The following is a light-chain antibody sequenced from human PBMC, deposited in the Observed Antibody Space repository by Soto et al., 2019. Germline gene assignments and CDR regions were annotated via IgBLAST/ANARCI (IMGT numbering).Light chain of an antibody. CDR2: GAS. V-gene: IGKV3-20*01. CDR1: QSVSSSY. Sequence: IVLTQSPGTLSLSPWERATLSCRASQSVSSSYLAWYQQKPGQAPRLLIYGASSRAPGIPDRFSGSGSGTDFTLTISRLDPEDIAVYYCQQYGSTPRTFGQGTKVDIK. CDR3: QQYGSTPRT. J-gene: IGKJ1*01.